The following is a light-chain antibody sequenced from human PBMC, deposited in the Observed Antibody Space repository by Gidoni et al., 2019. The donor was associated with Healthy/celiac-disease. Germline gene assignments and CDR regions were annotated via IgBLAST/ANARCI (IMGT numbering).Light chain of an antibody. J-gene: IGLJ2*01. Sequence: SYELTQPPSVSVSPGQTASITCPGDKLGDKYASWYQQKPGQSPVLVIYQDSKRPSGIPERFSGSNSGNTATLTISGTQAMDEADYYCQAWDSSIHVVFGGGTKLTVL. V-gene: IGLV3-1*01. CDR3: QAWDSSIHVV. CDR2: QDS. CDR1: KLGDKY.